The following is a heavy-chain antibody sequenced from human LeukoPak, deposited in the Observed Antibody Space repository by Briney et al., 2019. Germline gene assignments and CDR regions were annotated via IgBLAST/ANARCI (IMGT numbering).Heavy chain of an antibody. CDR3: ARLHYGGNYGYYYYYMDV. J-gene: IGHJ6*03. Sequence: SETLSLTCTVSGGSISSSSFYWGWIRQPPGKGLEWIGSIYYTGSTYYNPSLKSRVTISVDTSKNQFSLKLSSVTAADTAVYYCARLHYGGNYGYYYYYMDVWGKGTTVTVSS. D-gene: IGHD4-23*01. CDR1: GGSISSSSFY. V-gene: IGHV4-39*01. CDR2: IYYTGST.